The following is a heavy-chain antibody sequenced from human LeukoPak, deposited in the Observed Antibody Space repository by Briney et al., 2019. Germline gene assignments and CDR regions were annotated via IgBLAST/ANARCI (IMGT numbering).Heavy chain of an antibody. D-gene: IGHD3-10*01. V-gene: IGHV3-11*01. CDR1: GFTFSDYY. CDR3: ARVGATMEPSYYYHMDV. CDR2: ISSGGRTI. J-gene: IGHJ6*03. Sequence: PGGSLRLSCAASGFTFSDYYMSWIRQAPGKGLEWVSYISSGGRTIYYADSVKGRFTISRDNAKNSLYLQVNSLRAEDTAVYYCARVGATMEPSYYYHMDVWGKGTTVSISS.